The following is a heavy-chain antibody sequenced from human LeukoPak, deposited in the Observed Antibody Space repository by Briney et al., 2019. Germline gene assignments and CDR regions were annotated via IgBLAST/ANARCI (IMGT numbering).Heavy chain of an antibody. V-gene: IGHV3-7*01. D-gene: IGHD1-14*01. CDR3: ARERMSGPYYFDY. CDR2: IKQDGSEK. Sequence: PGGSLRLSCAASGFTFSSYWMSWVRQAPGKGLEWVANIKQDGSEKYYVDSVKGRFTISRDNAKNSLYLQMNSLRAEDTAVYYCARERMSGPYYFDYWGQGTLVTVSS. J-gene: IGHJ4*02. CDR1: GFTFSSYW.